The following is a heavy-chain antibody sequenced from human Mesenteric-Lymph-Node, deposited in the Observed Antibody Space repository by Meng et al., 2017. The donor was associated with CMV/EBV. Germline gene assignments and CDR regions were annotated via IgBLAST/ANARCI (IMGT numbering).Heavy chain of an antibody. Sequence: GESLKISCAASGFTFSSYSMNWVRQAPGKGLEWVSSISSSSSYIYYADSVKGRFTISRDNAKNPLYLQMNSLRAEDTAVYYCARGWEFDVSGGWWFAPWGQGTLVTVSS. J-gene: IGHJ5*02. CDR2: ISSSSSYI. D-gene: IGHD3-10*01. V-gene: IGHV3-21*01. CDR3: ARGWEFDVSGGWWFAP. CDR1: GFTFSSYS.